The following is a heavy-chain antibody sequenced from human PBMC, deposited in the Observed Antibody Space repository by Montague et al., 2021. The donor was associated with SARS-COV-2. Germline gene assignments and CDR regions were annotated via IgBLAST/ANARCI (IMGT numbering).Heavy chain of an antibody. Sequence: SETLSLTCGVSGGSISSYYWSWIRQSPGKGLEWIGYVHYTGSTKYNPSLKTRVTLPLDTPKNRFSLKLSSVTAADTAVYYCARAQNTCFIANCVNYFDFWGQGAQVTVSS. CDR2: VHYTGST. CDR3: ARAQNTCFIANCVNYFDF. V-gene: IGHV4-59*01. J-gene: IGHJ4*02. D-gene: IGHD1-1*01. CDR1: GGSISSYY.